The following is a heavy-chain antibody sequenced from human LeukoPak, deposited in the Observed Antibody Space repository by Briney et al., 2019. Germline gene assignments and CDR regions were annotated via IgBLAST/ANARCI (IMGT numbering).Heavy chain of an antibody. CDR2: INPNSGGT. D-gene: IGHD1-26*01. CDR1: GFTFTAYH. V-gene: IGHV1-2*02. J-gene: IGHJ6*03. CDR3: ARDPYLEELSYYYYYMDV. Sequence: VASVKVSCKASGFTFTAYHMHWVRQAPGQGLEWMGWINPNSGGTNYAQKLQGRVTMTTDTSTSTAYMELRSLRSDDTAVYYCARDPYLEELSYYYYYMDVWGKGTTVTVSS.